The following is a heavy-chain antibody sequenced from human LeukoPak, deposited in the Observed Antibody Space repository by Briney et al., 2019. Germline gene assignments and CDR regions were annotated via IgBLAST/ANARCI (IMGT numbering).Heavy chain of an antibody. V-gene: IGHV4-4*07. D-gene: IGHD2-15*01. CDR1: GGSITSYY. CDR2: IYSNENT. CDR3: ARGGTTPYYFDD. Sequence: PSETLSLTCTVSGGSITSYYWNWIRQPAGKGLEWIGRIYSNENTNYNPSLKSRVTMSVDTSKNQFSLKLSSVTAADTAVYYCARGGTTPYYFDDWGQGTLVTVSS. J-gene: IGHJ4*02.